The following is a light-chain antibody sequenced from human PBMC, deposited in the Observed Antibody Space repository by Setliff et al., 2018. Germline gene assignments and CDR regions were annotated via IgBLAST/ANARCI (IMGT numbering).Light chain of an antibody. CDR1: SGDVGAFNH. CDR3: CSYSVSGAVL. V-gene: IGLV2-14*01. J-gene: IGLJ2*01. Sequence: QSVLTQPASVSGSPGQSITISCTGTSGDVGAFNHVSWYQQNPGNAPKLLIYEVTIRPSGISNRFSGFKSGNTASLTISGLQVEDEADYYCCSYSVSGAVLFGGGTK. CDR2: EVT.